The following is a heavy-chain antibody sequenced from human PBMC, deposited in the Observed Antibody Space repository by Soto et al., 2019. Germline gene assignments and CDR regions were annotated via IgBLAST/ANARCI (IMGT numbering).Heavy chain of an antibody. D-gene: IGHD2-21*01. CDR1: GGTFSSYT. V-gene: IGHV1-69*08. CDR2: IIPILGIA. Sequence: QVQLVQSGAEVKKPGSSVKVSCKAYGGTFSSYTISWVRQAPGQGLEWMGRIIPILGIANYAQKFQGRVTITADNPSSTAYMELRRLRSEDTALYYCATDPYRPWGQGTLVMVSS. J-gene: IGHJ5*02. CDR3: ATDPYRP.